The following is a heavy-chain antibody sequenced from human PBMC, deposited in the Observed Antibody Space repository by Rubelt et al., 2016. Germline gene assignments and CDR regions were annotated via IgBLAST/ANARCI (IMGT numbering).Heavy chain of an antibody. V-gene: IGHV3-48*04. J-gene: IGHJ4*02. D-gene: IGHD1-26*01. CDR3: ARDGRKEGVTMAY. CDR2: ITGGSTTK. CDR1: GFTFSDYA. Sequence: EVQLVESGGGLVQPGGSLRLSCAASGFTFSDYAMNWVRQSPGKGLEWVAYITGGSTTKYYADSVRGRFTISRDNANNLLSLQLNSLRAGDTAVYYCARDGRKEGVTMAYWGQGTLVTVSS.